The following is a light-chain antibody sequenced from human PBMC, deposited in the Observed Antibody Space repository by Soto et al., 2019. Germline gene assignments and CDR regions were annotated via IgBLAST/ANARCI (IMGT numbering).Light chain of an antibody. CDR2: TNN. CDR1: SSNIGGNT. Sequence: QSVLTQPPSASGTPGQRVTISCSGSSSNIGGNTVSWYQQFPGTAPKLLIYTNNQRPSRVPDRFSGSKSDTSASLAISALQSEDEAHYYCAAWDDSLNGHVFGTGTKVTVL. CDR3: AAWDDSLNGHV. V-gene: IGLV1-44*01. J-gene: IGLJ1*01.